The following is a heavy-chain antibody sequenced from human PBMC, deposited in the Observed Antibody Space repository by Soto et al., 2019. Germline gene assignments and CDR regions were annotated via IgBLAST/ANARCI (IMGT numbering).Heavy chain of an antibody. Sequence: EVRLVESGGGLVQPGGSLTLSCAASGFTFSSYWMTWVRQAPGKGLEWVANINQDGSEKYYMDSMKGRFTISRDNAKNSLLLQLNSLRAEDTAVYYCARHRGRPDLRDTHYYDSSDLDYGMDVW. CDR1: GFTFSSYW. V-gene: IGHV3-7*01. D-gene: IGHD3-22*01. CDR3: ARHRGRPDLRDTHYYDSSDLDYGMDV. CDR2: INQDGSEK. J-gene: IGHJ6*01.